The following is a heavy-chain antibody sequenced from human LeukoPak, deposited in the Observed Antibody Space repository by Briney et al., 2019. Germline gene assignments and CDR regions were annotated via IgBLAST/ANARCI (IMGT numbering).Heavy chain of an antibody. CDR2: INHSGST. V-gene: IGHV4-34*01. Sequence: SETLSLTCAVYGGSFSGYYWSWIRQPPGKGLEWIGEINHSGSTNYNPSLKSRVTISVDTSKNQFSLKLSSVTAADTAVYYCARGKRWLQSQFDYWGQGTLVTVSS. D-gene: IGHD5-24*01. CDR1: GGSFSGYY. J-gene: IGHJ4*02. CDR3: ARGKRWLQSQFDY.